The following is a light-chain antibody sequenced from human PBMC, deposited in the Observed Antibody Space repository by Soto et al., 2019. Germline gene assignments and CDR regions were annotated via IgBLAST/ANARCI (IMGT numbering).Light chain of an antibody. CDR2: GVS. CDR1: QDIRTW. J-gene: IGKJ1*01. CDR3: LHTDSFPWT. Sequence: IQMTQSPSSVSASVGDRVTITCRASQDIRTWLAWYQQKPGNAPKLLIYGVSSLHSGVPSRFSGSGSGTYFTLTISNLQPEDFATYYCLHTDSFPWTFGQGTKVDI. V-gene: IGKV1-12*01.